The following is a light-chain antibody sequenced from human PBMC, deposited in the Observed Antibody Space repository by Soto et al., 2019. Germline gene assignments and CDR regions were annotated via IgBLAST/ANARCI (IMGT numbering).Light chain of an antibody. CDR1: ATDVGAYNY. CDR2: AVT. V-gene: IGLV2-14*01. J-gene: IGLJ1*01. Sequence: QSALTQPASVSGSPGQSITISCTGTATDVGAYNYVSWYQQHPGRAPKLIIYAVTDRPSGVADRFSGSKSGDTASLTISGLQAEDEAHYYCSSSTSDSTYVFGIGTKVTVL. CDR3: SSSTSDSTYV.